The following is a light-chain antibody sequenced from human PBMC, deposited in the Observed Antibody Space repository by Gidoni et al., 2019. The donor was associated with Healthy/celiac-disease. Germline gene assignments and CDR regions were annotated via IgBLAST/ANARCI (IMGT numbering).Light chain of an antibody. Sequence: QTVVTQEPSLPLSPGGTVTLTCASSTGAVTSGYYPNWFQQKPGQAPRALMYSKSNKHSWTPARFSGSLLGGKAALTLSGVQPEDEAEYYCLLYYGGAQSWVFGGGTKLTVL. CDR3: LLYYGGAQSWV. CDR2: SKS. J-gene: IGLJ3*02. CDR1: TGAVTSGYY. V-gene: IGLV7-43*01.